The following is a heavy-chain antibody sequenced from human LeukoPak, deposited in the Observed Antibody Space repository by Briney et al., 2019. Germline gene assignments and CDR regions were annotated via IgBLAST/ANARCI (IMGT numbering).Heavy chain of an antibody. J-gene: IGHJ6*03. CDR3: ARNSPPADYMDV. Sequence: GGSLRLSCAASGFTFSSYSMNWVRQAPGKGLEWVSSISSSSSYIYYADSVKGRFTISRDNAKNSLYLQMNSLRAEDTAVYYCARNSPPADYMDVWGKGTTVTVSS. CDR1: GFTFSSYS. V-gene: IGHV3-21*01. D-gene: IGHD2-21*01. CDR2: ISSSSSYI.